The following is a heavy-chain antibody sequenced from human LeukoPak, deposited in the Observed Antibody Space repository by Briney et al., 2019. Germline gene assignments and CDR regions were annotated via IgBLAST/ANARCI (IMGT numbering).Heavy chain of an antibody. V-gene: IGHV3-21*01. Sequence: GGSLRLSCAASGFTFSSYSMNWVRQAPGKGLEWVSSISSSSSYIYYADSVKGRFTISRDNAKNSLYLQMNSLRAEDPAVYSCARGWFGELFPDYWGQGTLVTVSS. D-gene: IGHD3-10*01. CDR3: ARGWFGELFPDY. J-gene: IGHJ4*02. CDR2: ISSSSSYI. CDR1: GFTFSSYS.